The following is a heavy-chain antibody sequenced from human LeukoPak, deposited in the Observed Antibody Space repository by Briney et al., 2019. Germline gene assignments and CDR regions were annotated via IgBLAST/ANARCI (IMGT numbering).Heavy chain of an antibody. J-gene: IGHJ6*02. Sequence: GGSLRLSCAASGFTFSSYGMHWVRQAPGKGLEWVAVISYDGSNKYYADSVKGRFTISRDNSKNTLYLQMGSLRAEDMAVYYCAREPHSSRDYYYYGMDVWGQGTTVTVSS. CDR3: AREPHSSRDYYYYGMDV. CDR1: GFTFSSYG. CDR2: ISYDGSNK. V-gene: IGHV3-30*03. D-gene: IGHD6-13*01.